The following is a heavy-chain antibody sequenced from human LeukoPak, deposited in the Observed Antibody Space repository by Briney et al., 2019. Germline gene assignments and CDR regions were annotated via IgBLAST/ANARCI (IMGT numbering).Heavy chain of an antibody. D-gene: IGHD3-16*01. CDR3: ARHLGLEGMDV. Sequence: SETLSLTCTVSGGSISSYYWSWIRQPPGKGLEWIGYIYYSGSTNYNPSLKSRVTISVDTSKNQFSLKLSSVTAADTAVYYRARHLGLEGMDVWGQGTTVTVSS. CDR1: GGSISSYY. J-gene: IGHJ6*02. V-gene: IGHV4-59*08. CDR2: IYYSGST.